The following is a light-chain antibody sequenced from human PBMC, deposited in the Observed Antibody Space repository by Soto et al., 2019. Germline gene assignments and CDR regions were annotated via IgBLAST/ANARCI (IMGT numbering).Light chain of an antibody. CDR3: MQALQTSYT. CDR1: QSLLHNNGYNS. CDR2: LGS. Sequence: DIVMTQSPLSLAVTPGEPASISCRSSQSLLHNNGYNSLSWYLQKPGQSPQVLIYLGSNRASGVPDRLSGSGSGTDFTLKISRVEDEDVGVYYCMQALQTSYTFCQGTKLEI. J-gene: IGKJ2*01. V-gene: IGKV2-28*01.